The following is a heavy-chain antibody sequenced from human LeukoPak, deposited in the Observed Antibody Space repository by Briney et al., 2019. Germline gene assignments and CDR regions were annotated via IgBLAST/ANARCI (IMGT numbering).Heavy chain of an antibody. CDR3: ARDIVVVPAATGDNWFDP. J-gene: IGHJ5*02. Sequence: SETLSLTCTVSGYSISSGYYWAWIRQPPGKELEWIGSIYHSGSNYYNPSLKSRVTISVDTSKNQFSLQLSSVTAADTAVYYCARDIVVVPAATGDNWFDPWGQGTLVTVSS. D-gene: IGHD2-2*01. CDR2: IYHSGSN. CDR1: GYSISSGYY. V-gene: IGHV4-38-2*02.